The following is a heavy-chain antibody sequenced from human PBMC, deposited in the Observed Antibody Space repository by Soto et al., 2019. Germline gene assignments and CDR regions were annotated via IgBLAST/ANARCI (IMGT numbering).Heavy chain of an antibody. CDR3: AKDASGRDSVWNDFDN. CDR2: ITWNSGTI. J-gene: IGHJ4*02. V-gene: IGHV3-9*01. Sequence: EVQLVESGGGLVQPGRSLRLSCAASGFSFDEYAMHWVRQGPGKGLEWVSGITWNSGTIGYADSVKGRFIISRDNVKNYLYLHMNSLRADDTALYFCAKDASGRDSVWNDFDNWGQGTLVTVSS. D-gene: IGHD1-1*01. CDR1: GFSFDEYA.